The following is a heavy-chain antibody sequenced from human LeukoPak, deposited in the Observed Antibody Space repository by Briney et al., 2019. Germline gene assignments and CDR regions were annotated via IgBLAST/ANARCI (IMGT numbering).Heavy chain of an antibody. CDR1: GVSISSAYY. J-gene: IGHJ4*02. CDR3: ARPGYSGSYPLNY. D-gene: IGHD1-26*01. V-gene: IGHV4-38-2*02. CDR2: MYHTGSS. Sequence: SETLSLTCTVSGVSISSAYYWGWIRQPPGKGLEWIASMYHTGSSYYNPSLKSRVTISVDTSKNQFSLKLSSVTAADTAVYYCARPGYSGSYPLNYGGQGTRVPVSS.